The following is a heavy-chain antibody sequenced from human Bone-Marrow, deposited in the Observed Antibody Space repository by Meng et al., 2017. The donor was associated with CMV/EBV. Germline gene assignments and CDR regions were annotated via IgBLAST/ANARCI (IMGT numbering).Heavy chain of an antibody. Sequence: ASVKVSCKASGYTFTSYDINWVRQAPGQGLEWMGWINPNSGGTNYAQKFQGRVTMTRDTSISTAYMELSRLRSDDTAVYYCARTIAAAGEADYWGQGTLATFSS. V-gene: IGHV1-2*02. CDR2: INPNSGGT. J-gene: IGHJ4*02. CDR1: GYTFTSYD. D-gene: IGHD6-13*01. CDR3: ARTIAAAGEADY.